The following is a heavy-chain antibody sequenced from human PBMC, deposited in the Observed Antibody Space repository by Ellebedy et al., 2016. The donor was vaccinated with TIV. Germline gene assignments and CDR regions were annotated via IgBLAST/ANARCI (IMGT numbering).Heavy chain of an antibody. CDR2: IWFDGSNE. J-gene: IGHJ4*02. V-gene: IGHV3-33*07. Sequence: GESLKISCAASGFTFSSYGMYWVRQTPGKGLEYVAFIWFDGSNEYYEDSVKGRFTISRDNYKNTLYLQMNSLRDGDTAVYYCARGILERGYSYARFDYWGQGTLVTVSS. D-gene: IGHD5-18*01. CDR1: GFTFSSYG. CDR3: ARGILERGYSYARFDY.